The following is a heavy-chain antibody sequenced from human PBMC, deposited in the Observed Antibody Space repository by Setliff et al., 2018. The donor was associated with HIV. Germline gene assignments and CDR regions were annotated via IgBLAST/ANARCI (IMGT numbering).Heavy chain of an antibody. V-gene: IGHV4-39*01. D-gene: IGHD3-22*01. J-gene: IGHJ5*02. CDR1: GGSISNSRYY. CDR3: ASRVYYYDSSGYLREGGFDP. Sequence: SETLSLTCTVSGGSISNSRYYWSWIRQPPGKGLEWIGSIYYSGSTYYTPSLKSRVTISVDTSKNQFSLKLSSVTAADAAVYYCASRVYYYDSSGYLREGGFDPWGQGTLVTVSS. CDR2: IYYSGST.